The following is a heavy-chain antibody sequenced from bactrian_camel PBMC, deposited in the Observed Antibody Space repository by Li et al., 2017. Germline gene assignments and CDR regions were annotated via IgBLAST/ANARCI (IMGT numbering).Heavy chain of an antibody. D-gene: IGHD7*01. J-gene: IGHJ4*01. CDR1: TYTIGPYC. Sequence: VQLVESGGASVQAGGSLRLSCSSSTYTIGPYCVGWFRQAPGKEREGIAAIGTTKALSRYADSVSGRFTISRDSANDALYLQMNSLKPEDTAVYSCAATPFCPGRWLQPQYYNTWGQGTQVTVS. CDR2: IGTTKALS. V-gene: IGHV3S42*01. CDR3: AATPFCPGRWLQPQYYNT.